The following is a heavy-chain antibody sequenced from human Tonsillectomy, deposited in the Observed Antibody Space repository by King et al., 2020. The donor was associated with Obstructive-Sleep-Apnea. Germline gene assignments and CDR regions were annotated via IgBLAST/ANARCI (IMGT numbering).Heavy chain of an antibody. V-gene: IGHV4-59*01. Sequence: VQLQESGPGLVKPSETLSLTCTVSDDSFSSYYWAWIRQPPGKGLEWIGYIYFTGSTTYNPSLKSRVTISIDTSKKQFSLKLSSVTAADPAVYYCARDPGMGYDILPDDFMVAWYFDLWGRGTLVSVSS. CDR1: DDSFSSYY. CDR2: IYFTGST. J-gene: IGHJ2*01. CDR3: ARDPGMGYDILPDDFMVAWYFDL. D-gene: IGHD3-9*01.